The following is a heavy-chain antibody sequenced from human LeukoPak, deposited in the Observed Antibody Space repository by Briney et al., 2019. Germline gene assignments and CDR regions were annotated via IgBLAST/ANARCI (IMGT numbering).Heavy chain of an antibody. CDR3: ARVKLSGSSWYGWFDP. J-gene: IGHJ5*02. D-gene: IGHD6-13*01. Sequence: SETLSLTCTVSGGSISSSSYYWGWIRQPPGKGLEWSGSIYYSGSTYYNPSLKSRVTISVDTSKNQFSLKLSSVTAADTAVYYCARVKLSGSSWYGWFDPWGQGTLVTVSS. V-gene: IGHV4-39*07. CDR2: IYYSGST. CDR1: GGSISSSSYY.